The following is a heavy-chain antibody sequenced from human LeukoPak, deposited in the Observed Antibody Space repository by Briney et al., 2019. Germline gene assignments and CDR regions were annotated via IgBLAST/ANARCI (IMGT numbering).Heavy chain of an antibody. J-gene: IGHJ3*02. CDR1: GGSISSDCYY. Sequence: SQTLSLTCAVSGGSISSDCYYWIRQPQAPGKDWEGIGYTCHSGSTYYNPSLKSRITISVGRSQNQFSLKLSSVPDADTAVYYCARTPRFSVHRRGASDAFDIWGQGTMGTVSP. D-gene: IGHD3-10*01. CDR2: TCHSGST. CDR3: ARTPRFSVHRRGASDAFDI. V-gene: IGHV4-30-2*01.